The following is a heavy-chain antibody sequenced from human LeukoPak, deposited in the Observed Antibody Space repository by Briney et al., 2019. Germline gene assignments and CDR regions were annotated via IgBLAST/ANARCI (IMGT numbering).Heavy chain of an antibody. D-gene: IGHD3-16*01. Sequence: GGSLRLSCAASGFTFSSYWMSGVRKAPGRGRDGVANIKQDGSEKYYVDSVKGRFTISRDNAKNSLYLQMNSLRAEDTAVYYCARGPEGAPWVDYWGQGTLVTVSS. CDR3: ARGPEGAPWVDY. CDR2: IKQDGSEK. V-gene: IGHV3-7*03. CDR1: GFTFSSYW. J-gene: IGHJ4*02.